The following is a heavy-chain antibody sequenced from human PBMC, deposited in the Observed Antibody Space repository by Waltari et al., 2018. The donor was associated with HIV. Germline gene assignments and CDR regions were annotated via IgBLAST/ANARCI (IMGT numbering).Heavy chain of an antibody. J-gene: IGHJ4*02. CDR2: INWNDDK. D-gene: IGHD2-15*01. Sequence: QITLKESGPTLVKPTQTLTLTCTFSGFSLSTTGVGVAWIRQSPGKSLEWLALINWNDDKRYSPSLKSRLTITKDTSKNQVVLRMTNVDPVDTATYYCAHTLGYCSGGTLAQGCWLYWGQGTLVTVSS. CDR1: GFSLSTTGVG. CDR3: AHTLGYCSGGTLAQGCWLY. V-gene: IGHV2-5*01.